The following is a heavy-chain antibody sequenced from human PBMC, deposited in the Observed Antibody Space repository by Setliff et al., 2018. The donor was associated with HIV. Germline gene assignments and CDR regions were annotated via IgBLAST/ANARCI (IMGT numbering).Heavy chain of an antibody. V-gene: IGHV4-59*08. D-gene: IGHD3-22*01. Sequence: RDPPGKGLEWIGYIFYSGSTNYNPSLKSRVTISVDTSKNQFSLKLSSVTAADTAVYYCARQSDSSGYFPSWYFDYWAQGTLVTVSS. CDR3: ARQSDSSGYFPSWYFDY. CDR2: IFYSGST. J-gene: IGHJ4*02.